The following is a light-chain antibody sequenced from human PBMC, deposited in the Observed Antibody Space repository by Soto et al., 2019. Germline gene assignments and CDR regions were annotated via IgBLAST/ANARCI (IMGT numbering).Light chain of an antibody. CDR3: QQYESSPLT. V-gene: IGKV3-20*01. CDR1: QSVSSSF. CDR2: RAS. Sequence: EIVLTQSPDTLSLSPGERATLSCRASQSVSSSFLAWYHQKPGQAPRLLIYRASSRATGIPDRFTGSGSGTDFTLTMSRLEPEDFAVYYCQQYESSPLTFGGGTKVEIK. J-gene: IGKJ4*01.